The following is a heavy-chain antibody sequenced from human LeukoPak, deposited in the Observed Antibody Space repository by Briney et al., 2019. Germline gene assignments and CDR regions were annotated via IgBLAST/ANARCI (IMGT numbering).Heavy chain of an antibody. Sequence: SETLSLTCTVSGGSISSYSWSWIRQPPGKGLEWIGYMFHDGNIYYNPSLQSRVTISVDRPKNQLSLRVTSVTAADTAVYYCAATDSSVGYYYYGMDVWGQGTTVTVSS. D-gene: IGHD3-22*01. CDR3: AATDSSVGYYYYGMDV. J-gene: IGHJ6*02. V-gene: IGHV4-30-2*02. CDR1: GGSISSYS. CDR2: MFHDGNI.